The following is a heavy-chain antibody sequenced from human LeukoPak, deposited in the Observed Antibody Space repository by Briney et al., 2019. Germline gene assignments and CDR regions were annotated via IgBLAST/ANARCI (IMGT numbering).Heavy chain of an antibody. V-gene: IGHV4-4*07. CDR2: IYTSGST. D-gene: IGHD3-16*02. CDR1: GGSISSYY. CDR3: ASLYGFYDYVWGSYRYTDDAFDI. J-gene: IGHJ3*02. Sequence: SETLSLTCTVSGGSISSYYWSWIRQPAGKGLEWIGRIYTSGSTNYNPSLKSRVTISVDTSKNQFSLKLSSVTAADTAVYYCASLYGFYDYVWGSYRYTDDAFDIWGQGTMVTVSS.